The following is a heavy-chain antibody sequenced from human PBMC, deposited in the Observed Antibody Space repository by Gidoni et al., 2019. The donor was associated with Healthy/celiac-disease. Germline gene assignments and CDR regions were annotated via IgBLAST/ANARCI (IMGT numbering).Heavy chain of an antibody. Sequence: EVQLVQSGAEVKKSGESLKISCKGSGYSFTSYWIGWVRQMPGKGLEWMGIIYPGDSDTRYSPSFQGQVTISADKSISTAYLQWSSLKASDTAMYYCARWGSSGWYPGYYDSSGYPDYWGQGTLVTVSS. D-gene: IGHD3-22*01. CDR3: ARWGSSGWYPGYYDSSGYPDY. CDR1: GYSFTSYW. CDR2: IYPGDSDT. V-gene: IGHV5-51*01. J-gene: IGHJ4*02.